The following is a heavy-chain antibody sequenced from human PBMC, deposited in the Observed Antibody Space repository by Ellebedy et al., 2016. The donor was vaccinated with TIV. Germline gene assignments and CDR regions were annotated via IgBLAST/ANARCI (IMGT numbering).Heavy chain of an antibody. Sequence: GESLKISCAASGFTFTNAWMNWVRQAPGKGLEWVGRIKSKGGGGTTDYAAPVKGRFTISRGDSKNTLFLQMNSLQTEDTAVYYCTTLGSWNYWGQGALVAVSS. CDR3: TTLGSWNY. J-gene: IGHJ4*02. CDR1: GFTFTNAW. V-gene: IGHV3-15*07. CDR2: IKSKGGGGTT. D-gene: IGHD7-27*01.